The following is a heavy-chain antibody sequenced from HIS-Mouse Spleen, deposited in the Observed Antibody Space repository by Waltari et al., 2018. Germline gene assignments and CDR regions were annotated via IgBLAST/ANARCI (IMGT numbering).Heavy chain of an antibody. Sequence: QLQLQESGPGLVKPSETLSLTCTVSGGSISSSSYYWGWIRQPPGKGLEWIGSIYYSGSTYYNPSLKSRVTISVDTSKNQFSLKLSSVTAADTAVYYCARDFWSGLKDYWGQGTLVTVSS. D-gene: IGHD3-3*01. CDR1: GGSISSSSYY. CDR2: IYYSGST. J-gene: IGHJ4*02. CDR3: ARDFWSGLKDY. V-gene: IGHV4-39*07.